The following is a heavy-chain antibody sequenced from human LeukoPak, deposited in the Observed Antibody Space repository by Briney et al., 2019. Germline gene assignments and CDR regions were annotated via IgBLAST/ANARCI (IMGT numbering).Heavy chain of an antibody. Sequence: GGSLRLSCAASGFTFSTYWMHGVRQAPGKGLVWVSRINTDGSNSGYADSVKGRFTISRDNAKNTLYLQMDSLRAEDTAVYYCARWGPYCSSTSCYGLGYWGQGTLVTVSS. V-gene: IGHV3-74*01. CDR1: GFTFSTYW. D-gene: IGHD2-2*01. J-gene: IGHJ4*02. CDR3: ARWGPYCSSTSCYGLGY. CDR2: INTDGSNS.